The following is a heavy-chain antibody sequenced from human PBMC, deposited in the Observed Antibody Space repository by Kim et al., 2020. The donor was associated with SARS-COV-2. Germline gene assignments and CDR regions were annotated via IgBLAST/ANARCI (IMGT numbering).Heavy chain of an antibody. CDR3: TTINRSTQRVCSGGSCYPLSG. CDR2: IKSKTDGGTT. CDR1: GFTFSNAW. Sequence: GGSLRLSCAASGFTFSNAWMSWVRQAPGKGLEWVGRIKSKTDGGTTDYAAPVKGRFTISRDDSKNTLYLQMNSLKTEDTAVYYCTTINRSTQRVCSGGSCYPLSGWGQGTLVTVSS. V-gene: IGHV3-15*01. D-gene: IGHD2-15*01. J-gene: IGHJ4*02.